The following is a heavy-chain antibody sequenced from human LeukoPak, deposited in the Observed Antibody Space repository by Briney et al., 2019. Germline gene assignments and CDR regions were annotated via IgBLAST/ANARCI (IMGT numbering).Heavy chain of an antibody. J-gene: IGHJ4*02. CDR2: IYSGGST. Sequence: GGSLRLSCAASGFTFSSYGMSWVRQAPGKGLEWASVIYSGGSTYYADSVKGRFTISRDNSKNTLYLQMNSLRAEDTAVYYCAKDDYYDTSGYRDWGQGTLVTVSS. D-gene: IGHD3-22*01. CDR1: GFTFSSYG. CDR3: AKDDYYDTSGYRD. V-gene: IGHV3-66*02.